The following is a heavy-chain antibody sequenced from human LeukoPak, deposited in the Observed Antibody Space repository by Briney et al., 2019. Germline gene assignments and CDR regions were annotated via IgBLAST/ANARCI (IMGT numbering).Heavy chain of an antibody. CDR2: IYYTGST. V-gene: IGHV4-59*12. D-gene: IGHD5-12*01. Sequence: SETLSLTCTVSGGSISNYCWNWIRQPPGKGLEWIGYIYYTGSTDYNPSLKSRVTISIDTSKNQFSLKLTSVTAADTAVYYCAAMEVGIRGYSGHDADYWGQGTLVTVSS. CDR1: GGSISNYC. J-gene: IGHJ4*02. CDR3: AAMEVGIRGYSGHDADY.